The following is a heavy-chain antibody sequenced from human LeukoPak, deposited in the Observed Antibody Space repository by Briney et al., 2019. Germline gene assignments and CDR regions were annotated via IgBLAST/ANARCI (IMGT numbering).Heavy chain of an antibody. CDR1: GFTFGSYS. CDR2: ISSSSSTI. J-gene: IGHJ6*02. D-gene: IGHD6-13*01. CDR3: ARDAPIAAAGYYYYYYGMDV. V-gene: IGHV3-48*01. Sequence: GGSLRLSCAASGFTFGSYSMNWVRQAPGKGLEWVSYISSSSSTIYYADSVKGRFTISRDNAKNSLYLQMNSLRAEDTAVYYCARDAPIAAAGYYYYYYGMDVWGQGTTVTVSS.